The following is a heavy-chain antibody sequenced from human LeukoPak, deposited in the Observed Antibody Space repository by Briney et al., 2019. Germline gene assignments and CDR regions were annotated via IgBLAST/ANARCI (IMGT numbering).Heavy chain of an antibody. Sequence: TSETLSLTCTVSGGSISSYYWSWIRQPPGKGLEWIGYIYYSGSTNYNPSLKSRVTISVDTSKNQFSPKLSSVTAADTAVYYCARGGTATDAFDIWGQGTMVTVSS. CDR2: IYYSGST. CDR1: GGSISSYY. CDR3: ARGGTATDAFDI. D-gene: IGHD2-21*02. J-gene: IGHJ3*02. V-gene: IGHV4-59*01.